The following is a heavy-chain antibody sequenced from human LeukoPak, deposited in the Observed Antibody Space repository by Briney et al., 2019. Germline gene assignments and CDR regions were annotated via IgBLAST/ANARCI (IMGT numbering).Heavy chain of an antibody. V-gene: IGHV4-39*01. CDR1: GGSISSSSYY. CDR2: IYYSGST. Sequence: ASETLSLTCTASGGSISSSSYYWGWIRQPPGKGLEWIGSIYYSGSTYYNPSLKSRVTISVDTSKNQFSLKLSSVTAADTAVYYCARHRTTGYSSSFYFDYWGQGTLVTVSS. CDR3: ARHRTTGYSSSFYFDY. J-gene: IGHJ4*02. D-gene: IGHD6-13*01.